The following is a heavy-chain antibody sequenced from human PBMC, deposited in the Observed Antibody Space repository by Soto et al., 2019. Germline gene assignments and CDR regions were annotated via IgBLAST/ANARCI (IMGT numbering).Heavy chain of an antibody. CDR3: ARSAMAGDYYYYGMDV. CDR1: GYTFSSYG. Sequence: QVQLVQSGAEVKKPGASVKVSCKASGYTFSSYGITWVRQAPGQGLEWMGWISVYSGKTSYAQKLQDRVHMSTDESTSTAYMELRSLRSDDTAFYYCARSAMAGDYYYYGMDVWGRGTTVTVSS. J-gene: IGHJ6*02. CDR2: ISVYSGKT. D-gene: IGHD6-19*01. V-gene: IGHV1-18*04.